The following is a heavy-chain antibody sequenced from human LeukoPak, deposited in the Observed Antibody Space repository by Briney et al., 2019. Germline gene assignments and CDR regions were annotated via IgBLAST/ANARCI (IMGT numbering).Heavy chain of an antibody. D-gene: IGHD1-26*01. CDR3: AGATGPTHDAFDI. V-gene: IGHV3-23*01. J-gene: IGHJ3*02. CDR1: GFIFSNYA. CDR2: ISGSGGST. Sequence: GGSLRLSGAASGFIFSNYAMSWARQASGKGLEWVSAISGSGGSTYYADSVKGRFTISRDNSKNTLYLQMNSLRAEDTAVYYCAGATGPTHDAFDIWGQGTMVTVSS.